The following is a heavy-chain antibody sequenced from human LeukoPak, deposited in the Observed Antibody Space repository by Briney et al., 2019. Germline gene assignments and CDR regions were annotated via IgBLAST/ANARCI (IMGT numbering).Heavy chain of an antibody. Sequence: GASAKVSCKASGYTFTSYDINWVRQATGQGLEWMGWMNPNSGNTGYAQKFQGRVTMTRNTSISTAYMELSSLRSEDTAVYYCARVVYDFWSGYYDGTWGQGTLVTVSS. CDR1: GYTFTSYD. CDR3: ARVVYDFWSGYYDGT. V-gene: IGHV1-8*01. J-gene: IGHJ5*02. CDR2: MNPNSGNT. D-gene: IGHD3-3*01.